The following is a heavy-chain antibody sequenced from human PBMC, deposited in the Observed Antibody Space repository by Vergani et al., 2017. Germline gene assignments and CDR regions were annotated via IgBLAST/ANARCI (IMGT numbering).Heavy chain of an antibody. J-gene: IGHJ3*02. Sequence: QITLKESGPTLVKPTQTLTLTCTFSGFSLSTSGVGVGWLRQPPGKALEWLALIYWNDDKRYSPTLKSRLTITKDTSKNQVVLTMTNMDPVDTATYYCAQRDRPYYYESNAGAFDIWGQGTMVTVSS. CDR1: GFSLSTSGVG. D-gene: IGHD3-22*01. CDR2: IYWNDDK. V-gene: IGHV2-5*01. CDR3: AQRDRPYYYESNAGAFDI.